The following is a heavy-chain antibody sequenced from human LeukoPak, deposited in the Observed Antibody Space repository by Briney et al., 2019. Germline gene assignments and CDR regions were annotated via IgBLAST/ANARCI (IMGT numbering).Heavy chain of an antibody. Sequence: GGSLRLSCAASGFTSSSYWMNWLRQAPGKGLEWVANIKQAGSEKYYVDSVKGRFTISRDNARNSLYLQMNSLRAEDTAVYYCARVRGDYYLDYWGQGTLVTVSS. CDR2: IKQAGSEK. CDR1: GFTSSSYW. D-gene: IGHD2-21*01. J-gene: IGHJ4*02. CDR3: ARVRGDYYLDY. V-gene: IGHV3-7*01.